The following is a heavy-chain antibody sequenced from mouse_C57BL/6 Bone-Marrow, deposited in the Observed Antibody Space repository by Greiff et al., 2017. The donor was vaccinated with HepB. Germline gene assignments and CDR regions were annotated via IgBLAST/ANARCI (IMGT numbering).Heavy chain of an antibody. CDR3: ARHSTGFAWFAY. J-gene: IGHJ3*01. CDR1: GFTFSSYG. D-gene: IGHD4-1*01. V-gene: IGHV5-6*02. Sequence: EVKLVESGGDLVKPGGSLKLSCAASGFTFSSYGMSWVRQTPDKRLEWVATISSGGSYTYYPDSVKGRFTISRDNAKNTLYLQMSSLKSEDTAMYYCARHSTGFAWFAYWGQGTLVTVSA. CDR2: ISSGGSYT.